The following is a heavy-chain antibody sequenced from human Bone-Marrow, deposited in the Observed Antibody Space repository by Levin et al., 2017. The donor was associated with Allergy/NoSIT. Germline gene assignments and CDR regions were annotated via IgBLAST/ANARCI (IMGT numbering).Heavy chain of an antibody. J-gene: IGHJ6*02. V-gene: IGHV5-51*01. Sequence: GESLKISCKGSGYSFTSYWIGWVRQMPGKGLEWMGIIYPGDSDTRYSPSFQGQVTISADKSISTAYLQWSSLKASDTAMYYCARRGYSNYPYYYGMDVWGQGTTVTVSS. CDR3: ARRGYSNYPYYYGMDV. D-gene: IGHD4-11*01. CDR2: IYPGDSDT. CDR1: GYSFTSYW.